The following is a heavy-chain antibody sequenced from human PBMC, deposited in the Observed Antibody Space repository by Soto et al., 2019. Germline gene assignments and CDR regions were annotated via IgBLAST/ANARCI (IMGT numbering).Heavy chain of an antibody. CDR3: ARDQNYNILSDYYDAFDI. D-gene: IGHD3-9*01. J-gene: IGHJ3*02. Sequence: EEQLVESGGGLVQPGGSLRLSCAASGFTFSTYWLSWVRQAPGKGLEWVANINQDGSVKYYLDSVKGRFIISRDNAKNSLYLQMNSLRADDTAVYYCARDQNYNILSDYYDAFDIWGQGTMVTVSS. CDR1: GFTFSTYW. V-gene: IGHV3-7*01. CDR2: INQDGSVK.